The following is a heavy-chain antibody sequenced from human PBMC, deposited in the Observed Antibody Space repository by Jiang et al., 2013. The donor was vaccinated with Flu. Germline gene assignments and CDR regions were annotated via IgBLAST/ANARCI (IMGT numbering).Heavy chain of an antibody. Sequence: PPGKGWSGLGVSIISGSTYYNPSLKSRVTISVDTSKNQFSLKLSSVTAADTAVYYCASKYCSGGSCNNWFDPWGQGTLVTVSS. CDR3: ASKYCSGGSCNNWFDP. CDR2: SIISGST. J-gene: IGHJ5*02. V-gene: IGHV4-39*01. D-gene: IGHD2-15*01.